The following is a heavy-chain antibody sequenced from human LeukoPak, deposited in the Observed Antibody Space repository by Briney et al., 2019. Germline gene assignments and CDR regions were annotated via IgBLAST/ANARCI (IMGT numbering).Heavy chain of an antibody. CDR1: GFTFSSYA. D-gene: IGHD2-15*01. J-gene: IGHJ1*01. Sequence: GGSLRLSCAASGFTFSSYAMSWVRQAPGKGLEWVSAISGSGGSTYYADSVKGRFTISRDNSKNTLYLQMNSLRAEDTAVYYCAKDREAYCSGGSCYSRYFQHWGQGTLVTVSS. CDR3: AKDREAYCSGGSCYSRYFQH. CDR2: ISGSGGST. V-gene: IGHV3-23*01.